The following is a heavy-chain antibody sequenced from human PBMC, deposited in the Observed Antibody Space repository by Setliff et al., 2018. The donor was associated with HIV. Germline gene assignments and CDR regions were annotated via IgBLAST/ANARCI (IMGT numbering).Heavy chain of an antibody. Sequence: SETLSLTCAVYGGSFSGYYWSWIRQPPGKGLEWIGEINHSGSTHYNPSLQSRVTISVDKSKSQFSLKLNSVTAADTAVYYCGGNGYYSIGYWGQGTLVTVSS. J-gene: IGHJ4*02. CDR2: INHSGST. CDR3: GGNGYYSIGY. CDR1: GGSFSGYY. D-gene: IGHD3-22*01. V-gene: IGHV4-34*01.